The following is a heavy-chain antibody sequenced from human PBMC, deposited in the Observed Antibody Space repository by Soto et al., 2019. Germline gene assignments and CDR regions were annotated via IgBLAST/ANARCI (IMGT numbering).Heavy chain of an antibody. CDR3: APRVNTFEH. J-gene: IGHJ4*02. D-gene: IGHD5-18*01. CDR2: LDYEEGER. CDR1: GTSLSGLP. Sequence: ASVKVSCKVSGTSLSGLPMHWVRQAPGKGLEWMGSLDYEEGERSFAHRFQGRLTVTEDTSTDTAYMELSSLMSEDTAVYYCAPRVNTFEHWGQGTLVNVSS. V-gene: IGHV1-24*01.